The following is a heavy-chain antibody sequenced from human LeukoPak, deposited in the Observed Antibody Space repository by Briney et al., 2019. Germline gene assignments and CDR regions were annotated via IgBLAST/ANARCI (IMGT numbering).Heavy chain of an antibody. Sequence: SGGSLRLSCAASGFTFSSYAVSWVRQAPGKGLEWVSAISGSGGSTYYADSVKGRFTISRDNSKNTLYLQMNSLRAEDTAVYYCAKDPFDYSTRDYWGQGTLVTVSS. CDR1: GFTFSSYA. CDR3: AKDPFDYSTRDY. V-gene: IGHV3-23*01. CDR2: ISGSGGST. D-gene: IGHD6-13*01. J-gene: IGHJ4*02.